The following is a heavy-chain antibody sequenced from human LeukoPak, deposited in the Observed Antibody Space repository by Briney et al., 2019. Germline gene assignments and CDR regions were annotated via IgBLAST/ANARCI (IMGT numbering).Heavy chain of an antibody. CDR3: TREKESGTTYDAFDI. D-gene: IGHD1-1*01. Sequence: SQTLSLTCAISGDSVSSNSAAWGWIRQSPSRGLGWLGRTYYRSRWFNTYGLSVRSRITINPDTSKNQFSLQLNSVTPEDTAVYYCTREKESGTTYDAFDIWGQGTMVTVSS. CDR2: TYYRSRWFN. V-gene: IGHV6-1*01. CDR1: GDSVSSNSAA. J-gene: IGHJ3*02.